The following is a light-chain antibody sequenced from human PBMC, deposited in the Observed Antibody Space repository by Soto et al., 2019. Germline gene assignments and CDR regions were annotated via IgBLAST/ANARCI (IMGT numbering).Light chain of an antibody. J-gene: IGLJ1*01. V-gene: IGLV1-40*01. CDR3: QSYDSTLRSRYV. CDR2: GGT. CDR1: STNIWAGYG. Sequence: SLLRPRASVRGAPRQRSSIACTGSSTNIWAGYGVHWYQQRPGTAPKLLIVGGTIRPSGVPDRFSDSTYGTSASLAITGLQAEDEGDYYCQSYDSTLRSRYVFGTGTTVTVL.